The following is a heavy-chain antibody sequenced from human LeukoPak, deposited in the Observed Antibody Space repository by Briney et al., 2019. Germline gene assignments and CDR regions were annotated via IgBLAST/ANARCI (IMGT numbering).Heavy chain of an antibody. CDR1: GFTFSSYS. J-gene: IGHJ4*02. D-gene: IGHD3-9*01. V-gene: IGHV3-48*02. Sequence: GGSLRLSCAASGFTFSSYSMNWVRQAPGKGLEWVSYISSSGSGNIYYADSVTGRFTISRDNAKNSLYLQMNSLRDEDTAVYYCARVGIGRYYDILTGYYNPDYWGQGTLVTVSS. CDR3: ARVGIGRYYDILTGYYNPDY. CDR2: ISSSGSGNI.